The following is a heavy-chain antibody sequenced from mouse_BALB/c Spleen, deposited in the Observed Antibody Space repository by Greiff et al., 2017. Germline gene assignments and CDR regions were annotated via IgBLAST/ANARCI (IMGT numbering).Heavy chain of an antibody. J-gene: IGHJ2*01. CDR1: GYTFTSYW. Sequence: QVQLKESGAELARPGASVKLSCKASGYTFTSYWMQWVKQRPGQGLEWIGAIYPGDGDTRYTQKFKGKATLTADKSSSTAYMQLSSLASEDSAVYYCARSGGRTMITTGDYWGQGTTLTVSS. D-gene: IGHD2-4*01. CDR2: IYPGDGDT. V-gene: IGHV1-87*01. CDR3: ARSGGRTMITTGDY.